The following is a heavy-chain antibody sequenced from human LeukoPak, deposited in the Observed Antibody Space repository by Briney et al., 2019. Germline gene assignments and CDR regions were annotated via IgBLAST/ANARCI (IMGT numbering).Heavy chain of an antibody. CDR1: GXPISGDY. V-gene: IGHV4-59*08. Sequence: SETLSLTCTVSGXPISGDYGSWIRLPPGKRLESIGYIYYSGSTNYNPSLKSRVTISVDTSKNQFSLKVSSVTAADTAIYYCARQEMVTTGEISYWGQGTLVTVSS. CDR3: ARQEMVTTGEISY. J-gene: IGHJ4*02. D-gene: IGHD5-24*01. CDR2: IYYSGST.